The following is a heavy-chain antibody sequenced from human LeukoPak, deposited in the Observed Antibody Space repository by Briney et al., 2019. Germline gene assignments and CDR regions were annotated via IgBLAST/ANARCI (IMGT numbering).Heavy chain of an antibody. D-gene: IGHD3-10*01. J-gene: IGHJ5*02. Sequence: KPSETLSLTCTVSGGSISGYYWSWIRQPAGKGLEWIGRIYTSGSTNYNPSLKSRVTISVDTSKNQFSLKLSSVTAADTAVYYCARVAYYGSGSYSDWFDPWGQGTLVTVSS. CDR2: IYTSGST. CDR3: ARVAYYGSGSYSDWFDP. V-gene: IGHV4-4*07. CDR1: GGSISGYY.